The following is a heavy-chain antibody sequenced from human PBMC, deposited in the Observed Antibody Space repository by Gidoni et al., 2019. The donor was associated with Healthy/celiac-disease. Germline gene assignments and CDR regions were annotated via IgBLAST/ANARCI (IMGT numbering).Heavy chain of an antibody. V-gene: IGHV3-43*02. CDR1: GFTLDDYA. Sequence: EVQLVESGGGVVQPGGSLRLSSAASGFTLDDYALHWVRQDPGKGLEWVSLISGDGGSTYYADSVKGRFTISRDNSKNSLYLQMNSLRTEDTALYYCAKDIDARMVRGETYFDYWGQGTLVTVSS. D-gene: IGHD3-10*01. J-gene: IGHJ4*02. CDR2: ISGDGGST. CDR3: AKDIDARMVRGETYFDY.